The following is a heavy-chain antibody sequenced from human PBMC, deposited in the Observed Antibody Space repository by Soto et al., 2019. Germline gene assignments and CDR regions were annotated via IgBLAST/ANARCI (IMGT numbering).Heavy chain of an antibody. V-gene: IGHV3-33*01. J-gene: IGHJ6*02. CDR1: GFTFSSYG. Sequence: QVQLVESGGGVVQPGGSLRLSCAASGFTFSSYGMHWVRQAPGKGLEWVAVIWYDGSNKYYGDSVKGRFTISRDNAKNTLYLQMNSLRAEDTAVYYCARDRKWDCSSTSCSGGMDVWGQGTTVTVSS. CDR3: ARDRKWDCSSTSCSGGMDV. CDR2: IWYDGSNK. D-gene: IGHD2-2*01.